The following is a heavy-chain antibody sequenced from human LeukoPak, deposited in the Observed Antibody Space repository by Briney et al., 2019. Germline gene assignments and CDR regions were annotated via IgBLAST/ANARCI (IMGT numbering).Heavy chain of an antibody. D-gene: IGHD5-24*01. J-gene: IGHJ4*02. CDR1: GYTFTSYD. V-gene: IGHV1-8*01. CDR2: MNPNSGNT. CDR3: ARDGYRDAFDY. Sequence: ASVKVSCKASGYTFTSYDINWVRQATGQGLEWMGWMNPNSGNTGYAQKFQGRVTMTTDTSTSTAYMELRSLRSDDTAVYYCARDGYRDAFDYWGQGTLVTVSS.